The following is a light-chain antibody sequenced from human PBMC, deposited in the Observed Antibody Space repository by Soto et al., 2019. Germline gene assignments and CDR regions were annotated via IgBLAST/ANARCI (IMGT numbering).Light chain of an antibody. CDR1: HSISNY. CDR2: AAS. Sequence: DIQMTQSPSSLSASVGDRVTITCRASHSISNYLNWYQQKPGKAPKLLMFAASSLQSGVPSRFSGGGSGTDFTLTISSLQPEDFATYYCQQSYSTPRTFGQGTKVEIK. J-gene: IGKJ1*01. CDR3: QQSYSTPRT. V-gene: IGKV1-39*01.